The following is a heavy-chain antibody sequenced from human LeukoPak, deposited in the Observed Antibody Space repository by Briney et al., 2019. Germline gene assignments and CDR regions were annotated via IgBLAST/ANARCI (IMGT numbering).Heavy chain of an antibody. V-gene: IGHV4-61*08. Sequence: SETLSLTCAVSGGSISSGAYSWSWIRQPPRKGLEWIGYVYYSGGTYYNPSLKSRVTISVDTSKNQFSLKLSSVTAADTAVYYCARAPGYSYGMIDYWGQGTLVTVSS. CDR1: GGSISSGAYS. CDR2: VYYSGGT. CDR3: ARAPGYSYGMIDY. J-gene: IGHJ4*02. D-gene: IGHD5-18*01.